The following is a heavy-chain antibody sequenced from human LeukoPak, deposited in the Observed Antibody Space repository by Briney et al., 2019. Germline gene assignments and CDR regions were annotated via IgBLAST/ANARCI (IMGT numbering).Heavy chain of an antibody. CDR2: IYYSGST. V-gene: IGHV4-61*01. CDR1: GGSVNSGSYY. D-gene: IGHD3-10*01. Sequence: SETLSLTCTVSGGSVNSGSYYWNWIRQPPGKGLEWIGYIYYSGSTNYNPSLKSRVTISVDTSKNQFSLKLSSVTAADTAVYYCARSGGGYFDYWGQGTLVTVSS. CDR3: ARSGGGYFDY. J-gene: IGHJ4*02.